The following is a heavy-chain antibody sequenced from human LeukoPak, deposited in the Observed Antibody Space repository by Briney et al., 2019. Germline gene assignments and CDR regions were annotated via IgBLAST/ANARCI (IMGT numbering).Heavy chain of an antibody. CDR3: AXXXXEWXXAAPDY. D-gene: IGHD1-26*01. J-gene: IGHJ4*02. CDR1: GFTFSSYG. V-gene: IGHV3-30*03. Sequence: CXASGFTFSSYGMHWVRQAPGKGLEWVAVISYDGSNKYNADSVKGRFTISRDNSKNTVYLQMNSLRAEDTAVYYCAXXXXEWXXAAPDYWGQGXLVTVSS. CDR2: ISYDGSNK.